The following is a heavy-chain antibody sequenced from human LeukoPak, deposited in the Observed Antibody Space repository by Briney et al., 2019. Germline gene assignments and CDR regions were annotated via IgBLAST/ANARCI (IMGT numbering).Heavy chain of an antibody. CDR3: ARGGIDYYDSSGYPAY. CDR1: GFTFSSYG. J-gene: IGHJ4*02. Sequence: GRSLRLSCAASGFTFSSYGMHWVRQAPGKGLEWVAVIWYDGSNKYYADSVKGRFTISRDNSKNTLYLQMNSLRAEDTAVYYCARGGIDYYDSSGYPAYWGQGTLVTVSS. CDR2: IWYDGSNK. V-gene: IGHV3-33*01. D-gene: IGHD3-22*01.